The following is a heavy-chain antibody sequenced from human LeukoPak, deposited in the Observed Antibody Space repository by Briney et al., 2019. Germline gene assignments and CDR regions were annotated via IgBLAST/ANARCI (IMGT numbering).Heavy chain of an antibody. V-gene: IGHV4-59*01. J-gene: IGHJ4*02. CDR3: AGGSSGYYSGAIDY. CDR1: GGSISSYY. Sequence: SETLSLTCTVSGGSISSYYWSWIRQPAGKGLEWIGYIYYSGSTNYNPSLKSRVTISVDTSKNQFSLKLSSVTAADTAVYYCAGGSSGYYSGAIDYWGQGTLVTVSS. CDR2: IYYSGST. D-gene: IGHD3-22*01.